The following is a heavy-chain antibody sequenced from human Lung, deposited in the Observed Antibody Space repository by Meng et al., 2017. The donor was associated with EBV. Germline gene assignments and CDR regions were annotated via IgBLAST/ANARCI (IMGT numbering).Heavy chain of an antibody. CDR2: IYDSGST. V-gene: IGHV4-30-4*08. Sequence: QVQLQESGPGLVKPSQTLSLHCTVSGGSIRFGDYYWSWIRQPPGKGLEWIGYIYDSGSTSYNPSLMSRVTISVDTSRNQFSLKLTSVTAADTAVYYCARGATSVFDLWGRGTLVTVSS. CDR3: ARGATSVFDL. J-gene: IGHJ2*01. CDR1: GGSIRFGDYY.